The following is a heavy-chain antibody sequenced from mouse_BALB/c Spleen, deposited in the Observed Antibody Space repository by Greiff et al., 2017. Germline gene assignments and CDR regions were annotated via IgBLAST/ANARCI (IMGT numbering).Heavy chain of an antibody. CDR3: ARNLYAMDY. V-gene: IGHV1-7*01. CDR2: INPSTGYT. J-gene: IGHJ4*01. Sequence: QVQLKESGAELAKPGASVKMSCKASGYTFTSYWMHWVKQRPGQGLEWIGYINPSTGYTEYNQKFKDKATLTADKSSSTAYMQLSSLTSEDSAVYYCARNLYAMDYWGQGTSVTVSS. CDR1: GYTFTSYW.